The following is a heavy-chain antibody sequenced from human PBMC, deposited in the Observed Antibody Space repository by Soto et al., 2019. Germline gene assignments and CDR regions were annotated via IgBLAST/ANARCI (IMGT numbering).Heavy chain of an antibody. J-gene: IGHJ6*02. D-gene: IGHD5-18*01. V-gene: IGHV3-49*03. CDR1: GFTFGDCA. CDR2: IRSKAYGGTT. Sequence: GGSPTLSCSASGFTFGDCAMRWLPQAPEKGLEWVGFIRSKAYGGTTEYAASVKGRFTISRNDSKSIAYLQMNSLKTEDTAVYYCTRNGYSYAKYYYYYYGMDVWGQGTTVT. CDR3: TRNGYSYAKYYYYYYGMDV.